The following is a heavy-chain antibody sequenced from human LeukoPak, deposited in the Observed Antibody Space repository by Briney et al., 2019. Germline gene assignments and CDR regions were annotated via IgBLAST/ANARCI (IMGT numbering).Heavy chain of an antibody. Sequence: PGGSLRLSCAASGFSFSSYAMSWVRQAPGEGLEWVSAISGSGGSASYADSVKGRFTISRDNSKNTLYLQMNSLRAEDTAVYYRAKSPEGYCSSTSCYRQWFDPWGQGTLVTVSS. CDR3: AKSPEGYCSSTSCYRQWFDP. CDR2: ISGSGGSA. D-gene: IGHD2-2*01. J-gene: IGHJ5*02. CDR1: GFSFSSYA. V-gene: IGHV3-23*01.